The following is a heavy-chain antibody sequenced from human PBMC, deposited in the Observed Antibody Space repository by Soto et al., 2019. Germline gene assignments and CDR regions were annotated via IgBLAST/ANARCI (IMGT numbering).Heavy chain of an antibody. CDR1: GDTFTTNY. V-gene: IGHV1-46*01. J-gene: IGHJ6*02. D-gene: IGHD2-21*01. CDR3: AGRVLCDMDV. CDR2: INPNNGAT. Sequence: QEQLVQSGAEVKEPGASLKVSCKASGDTFTTNYLHWVRQAPGQGLEWMGRINPNNGATLYAQEFKGNLVLTTDTSTSTVYMDLNSVKCEDSAVYYGAGRVLCDMDVWGQGTTVTVSS.